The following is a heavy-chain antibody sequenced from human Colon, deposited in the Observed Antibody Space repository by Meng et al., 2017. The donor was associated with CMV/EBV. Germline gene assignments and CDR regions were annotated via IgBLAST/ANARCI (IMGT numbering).Heavy chain of an antibody. V-gene: IGHV4-59*01. CDR3: ARVSRTRGGDCSFDC. CDR2: FYYRGGT. CDR1: GVSISSYY. Sequence: GSLRLSCTVSGVSISSYYWNWIRQAPGKGLEWIGYFYYRGGTNYNASLRSRVTISVDPSKNQFSLKMSSVTAADTAVYYCARVSRTRGGDCSFDCWGQGTLVTVSS. D-gene: IGHD2-21*01. J-gene: IGHJ4*02.